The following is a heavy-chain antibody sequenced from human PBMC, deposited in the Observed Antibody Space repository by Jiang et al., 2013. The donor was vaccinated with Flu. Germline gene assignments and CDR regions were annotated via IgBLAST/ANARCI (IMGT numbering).Heavy chain of an antibody. V-gene: IGHV4-39*07. CDR3: ARAQKYSGFELPYFDY. Sequence: ETLSLTCSVSGGSISSDTYYWGWIRQPPGKRLEWIGGIYYSGSAYYNPSLSSRVAMSVDTSKNQLSLKLSSVTAADTAVYYCARAQKYSGFELPYFDYWGQGILVTVSS. CDR2: IYYSGSA. D-gene: IGHD1-26*01. J-gene: IGHJ4*02. CDR1: GGSISSDTYY.